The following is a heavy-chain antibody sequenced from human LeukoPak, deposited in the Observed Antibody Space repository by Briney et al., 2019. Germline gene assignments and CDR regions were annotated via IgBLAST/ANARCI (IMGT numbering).Heavy chain of an antibody. CDR3: ARPGAPGFDY. V-gene: IGHV1-2*06. J-gene: IGHJ4*02. CDR2: INPNSGGT. CDR1: GYTFTGYY. D-gene: IGHD1-26*01. Sequence: GASVKVSCKASGYTFTGYYMHWVRQAPGQGLEWMGRINPNSGGTNYAQKFQGRVTMTRDTSTSTVYMELSSLRSEDTAVYYCARPGAPGFDYWGQGTLVTVSS.